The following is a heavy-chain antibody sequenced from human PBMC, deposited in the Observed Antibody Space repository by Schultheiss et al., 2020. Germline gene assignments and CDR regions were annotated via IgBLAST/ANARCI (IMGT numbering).Heavy chain of an antibody. CDR2: IYYSGTT. Sequence: SETLSLTCIFSGGSIRSYYWGWIRQPPGKGLEWIGYIYYSGTTYYSPSLKSRVTISVDTSKNQFSLKLSSMTAADTAVYYCARERGGDGHFDPWGQGALVTVSS. CDR1: GGSIRSYY. J-gene: IGHJ5*02. CDR3: ARERGGDGHFDP. V-gene: IGHV4-59*01. D-gene: IGHD3-16*01.